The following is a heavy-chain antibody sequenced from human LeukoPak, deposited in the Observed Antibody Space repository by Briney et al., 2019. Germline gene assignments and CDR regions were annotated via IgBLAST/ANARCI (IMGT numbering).Heavy chain of an antibody. D-gene: IGHD2-8*01. CDR2: ISSSSSYI. Sequence: GGSLRLSCAASGFTFSSYSMNWVRQAPGKGLEWVSSISSSSSYIYYADSVKGRFTISRDNAKNSLYLQMNSPRAEDTAVYYCARKYCTNGVCYIGIFDYWGQGTLVTVSS. CDR3: ARKYCTNGVCYIGIFDY. V-gene: IGHV3-21*01. J-gene: IGHJ4*02. CDR1: GFTFSSYS.